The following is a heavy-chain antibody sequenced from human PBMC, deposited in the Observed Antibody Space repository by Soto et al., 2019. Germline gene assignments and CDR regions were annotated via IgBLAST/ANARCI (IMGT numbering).Heavy chain of an antibody. J-gene: IGHJ3*02. CDR1: GFTFSIYS. V-gene: IGHV3-48*01. CDR3: ARTPAFDI. Sequence: GGSLRLSCAASGFTFSIYSMNWVRQAPGKGLEWVSYISSSSSTIYYADSVKGRFTISRDNAKNSLYLQMNSLRAEDTAVYYCARTPAFDIWGQGTIVTVSS. CDR2: ISSSSSTI.